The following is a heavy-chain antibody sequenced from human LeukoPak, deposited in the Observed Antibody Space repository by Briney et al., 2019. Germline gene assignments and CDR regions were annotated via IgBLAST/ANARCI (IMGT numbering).Heavy chain of an antibody. V-gene: IGHV4-61*01. CDR1: GFSVSSGSYY. J-gene: IGHJ5*02. CDR3: ARDLLIGGDP. Sequence: SGTLSLTCTASGFSVSSGSYYWSWIRQPPGKGLEWVVCIYYSGITNYDPSLKSRVTISVDTSKNQFSLKLSSVTAADTAVYYCARDLLIGGDPWGQGTLVTVSS. CDR2: IYYSGIT. D-gene: IGHD2-15*01.